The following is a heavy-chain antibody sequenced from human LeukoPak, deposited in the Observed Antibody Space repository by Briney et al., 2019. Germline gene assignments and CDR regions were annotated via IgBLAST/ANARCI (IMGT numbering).Heavy chain of an antibody. J-gene: IGHJ5*02. Sequence: GESLKISCEGSGSSFTSYWIGWVRQLPGKGLEWMGIIYPGDSDTRYSPSFQGQVTISADKSISTAYLQWSSLKASDTAMYYCAGQIGSTLRPYNWFDPWGKGTLVTVSS. CDR2: IYPGDSDT. CDR3: AGQIGSTLRPYNWFDP. D-gene: IGHD5/OR15-5a*01. V-gene: IGHV5-51*01. CDR1: GSSFTSYW.